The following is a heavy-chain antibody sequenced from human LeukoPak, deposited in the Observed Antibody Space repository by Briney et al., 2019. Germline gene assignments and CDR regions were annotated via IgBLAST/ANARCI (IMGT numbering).Heavy chain of an antibody. V-gene: IGHV1-2*02. CDR1: GGTFSSYA. CDR2: INPNSGGT. CDR3: ARDGRTMASSQPYYFDS. J-gene: IGHJ4*02. D-gene: IGHD5-24*01. Sequence: ASVKVSCKASGGTFSSYAISWVRQAPGQGLEWMGWINPNSGGTNYAQNFEGRVTMTRDTSISTAYMELSRLTSDDTAVYYCARDGRTMASSQPYYFDSWGQGTLSPSPQ.